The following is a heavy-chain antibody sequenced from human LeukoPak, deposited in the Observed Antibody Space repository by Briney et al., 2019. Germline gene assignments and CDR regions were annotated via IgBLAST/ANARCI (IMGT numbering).Heavy chain of an antibody. Sequence: GGSLRLSCAASGFTFNNYAMNWVRQAPGRGLEWVSSVDGGGGGTYYADSVKGRFTISRDNSKDTLYLQMNGLRAEDTAVYFCAKQSAGSAAWYSLHYDFWGQGTLVTVSS. CDR3: AKQSAGSAAWYSLHYDF. D-gene: IGHD6-13*01. V-gene: IGHV3-23*01. CDR1: GFTFNNYA. J-gene: IGHJ4*02. CDR2: VDGGGGGT.